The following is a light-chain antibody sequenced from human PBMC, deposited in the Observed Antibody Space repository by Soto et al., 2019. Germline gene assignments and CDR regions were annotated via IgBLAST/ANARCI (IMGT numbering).Light chain of an antibody. V-gene: IGKV1-5*03. J-gene: IGKJ1*01. Sequence: DIQMTQSPSTLSASVGDRVTITCRASQSISTSLAWYQQKPGIAPKLLIYQASGLESGVPSRFSGSGSGTEFTLTISSLQPDEFATYYCQQYNSYRTFGQGTKVEI. CDR2: QAS. CDR3: QQYNSYRT. CDR1: QSISTS.